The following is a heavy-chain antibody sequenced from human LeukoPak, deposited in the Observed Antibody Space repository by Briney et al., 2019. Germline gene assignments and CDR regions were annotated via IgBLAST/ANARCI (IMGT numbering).Heavy chain of an antibody. CDR1: GYTFFNYA. J-gene: IGHJ4*02. D-gene: IGHD3-22*01. V-gene: IGHV1-2*02. CDR2: INPNSGGT. CDR3: ARDLLGAPYYYDSSGYLGYYFDY. Sequence: ASVKVSCKASGYTFFNYAIHWVRQAPGQGLEWMGWINPNSGGTNYAQKFQGRVTMTRDTSISTAYMELSRLRSDDTAVYYCARDLLGAPYYYDSSGYLGYYFDYWGQGTLVTVSS.